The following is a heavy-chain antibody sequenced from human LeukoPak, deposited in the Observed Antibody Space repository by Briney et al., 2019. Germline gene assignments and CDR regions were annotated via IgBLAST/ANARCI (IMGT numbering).Heavy chain of an antibody. CDR3: ARSEQQLPLNDAFDI. CDR2: ISSSSYI. D-gene: IGHD6-13*01. J-gene: IGHJ3*02. V-gene: IGHV3-21*01. Sequence: NPGGSLRLSCAASGFTFSSYSMNWVRQAPGKGLEWVSSISSSSYIYYADSVKGRFTISRDNAKNSLYLQMNSLRAEDTAVYYCARSEQQLPLNDAFDIWGQGTMATVSS. CDR1: GFTFSSYS.